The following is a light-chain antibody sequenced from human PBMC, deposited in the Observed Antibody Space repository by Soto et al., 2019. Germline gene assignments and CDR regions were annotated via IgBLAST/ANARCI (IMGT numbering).Light chain of an antibody. V-gene: IGLV2-11*01. Sequence: QSVLTQPPSASGSPGQSVTISCTGTSSDVGGYNYVSWYQQHPGKAPKLMIYDVSKRPSGVPDRFSGSKSGNTASLTISGLQAEDEADYYCCSYAGSYTYAFGTGTKV. CDR2: DVS. J-gene: IGLJ1*01. CDR1: SSDVGGYNY. CDR3: CSYAGSYTYA.